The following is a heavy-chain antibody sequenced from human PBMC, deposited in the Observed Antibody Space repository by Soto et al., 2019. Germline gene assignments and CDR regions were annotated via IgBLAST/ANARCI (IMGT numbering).Heavy chain of an antibody. J-gene: IGHJ3*02. CDR3: AKGREGYYDSSGDAFDI. D-gene: IGHD3-22*01. CDR2: ISGSGGST. CDR1: GFTFSSYA. V-gene: IGHV3-23*01. Sequence: EVQLLESGGGLVQPGGSLRLSCAASGFTFSSYAMSWVRQAPGKGLEWVSAISGSGGSTYYADSVKGRFTISRDNSKNTLYLQMNSRRAEDTAVYDCAKGREGYYDSSGDAFDIWGQGTMVTVSS.